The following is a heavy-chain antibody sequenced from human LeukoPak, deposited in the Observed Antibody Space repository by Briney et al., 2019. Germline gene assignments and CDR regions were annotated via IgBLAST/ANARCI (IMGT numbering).Heavy chain of an antibody. V-gene: IGHV4-59*01. Sequence: SETLFLTCTVSGGSISSYYWSWIRQPPGKGLEWIGYIYYSGSTNYNPSLKSRVTISVDTSKNQFSLKLSSVTAADTAVYYCARDFYDAFDIWGQGTMVTVSS. D-gene: IGHD2/OR15-2a*01. J-gene: IGHJ3*02. CDR3: ARDFYDAFDI. CDR1: GGSISSYY. CDR2: IYYSGST.